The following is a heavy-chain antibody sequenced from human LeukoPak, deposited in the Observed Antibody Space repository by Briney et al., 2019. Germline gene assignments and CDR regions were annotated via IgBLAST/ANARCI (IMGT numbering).Heavy chain of an antibody. D-gene: IGHD6-13*01. V-gene: IGHV4-39*07. Sequence: NTSETLSLTCTVSGGSISSSSYYWGWIRQPPGKGLEWIGSIYYSGSTYYNPSLKSRVTISVDTSKNQFSLKLSSVTAADTAVYYCARDRRIAAAGTEFDYWGQGAQVTVSS. J-gene: IGHJ4*02. CDR2: IYYSGST. CDR3: ARDRRIAAAGTEFDY. CDR1: GGSISSSSYY.